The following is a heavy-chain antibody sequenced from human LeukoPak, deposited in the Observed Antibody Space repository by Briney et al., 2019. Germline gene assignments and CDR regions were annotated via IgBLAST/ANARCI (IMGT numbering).Heavy chain of an antibody. D-gene: IGHD3-22*01. CDR2: IYHSGST. V-gene: IGHV4-38-2*02. CDR3: ARANYYDSSGLQGDWFDP. CDR1: GFSITSGYY. Sequence: PSETLSLTCTVSGFSITSGYYWGWIRQPPGKGLEWIGNIYHSGSTSYNPSLKSRVTISVDTSKNQFSLKLRSVTAADTAVYYCARANYYDSSGLQGDWFDPWGQGTLVTVSS. J-gene: IGHJ5*02.